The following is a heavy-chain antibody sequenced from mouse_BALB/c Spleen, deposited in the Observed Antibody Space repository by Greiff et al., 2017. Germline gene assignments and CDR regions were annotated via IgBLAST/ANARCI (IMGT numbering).Heavy chain of an antibody. CDR3: ARSRGYAEDDVGY. J-gene: IGHJ2*01. V-gene: IGHV1-80*01. D-gene: IGHD3-1*01. CDR1: GYAFSSYW. CDR2: IYPGDGDT. Sequence: VQLQQSGADLFRPVSSVKISCKASGYAFSSYWMNWVKQRPGQGLEWIGQIYPGDGDTNYNGKFKGKATLTADKSSSTAYMQLSSRTSEDSAVYFCARSRGYAEDDVGYWGQGTTIT.